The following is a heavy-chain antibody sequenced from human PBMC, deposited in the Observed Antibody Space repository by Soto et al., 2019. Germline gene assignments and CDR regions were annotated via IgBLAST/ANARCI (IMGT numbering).Heavy chain of an antibody. CDR2: IIPILGIA. Sequence: QVRLVQSGAEVKKPGSSVKVSCKASGGTFSSYTISWVRQAPGQGLEWMGRIIPILGIANYAQKFQGRVTITADKSTSTAYMELSSLTAEDTAVYYCATHATTVTPYHWFDPWGQGTLVTVSS. J-gene: IGHJ5*02. CDR3: ATHATTVTPYHWFDP. V-gene: IGHV1-69*02. CDR1: GGTFSSYT. D-gene: IGHD4-4*01.